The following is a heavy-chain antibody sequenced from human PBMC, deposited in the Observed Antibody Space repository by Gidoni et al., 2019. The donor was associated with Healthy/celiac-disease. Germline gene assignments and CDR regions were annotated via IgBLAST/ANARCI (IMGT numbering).Heavy chain of an antibody. CDR3: ARAEDTAMVLDY. CDR1: GFTLSSYS. V-gene: IGHV3-21*01. Sequence: EVQLVESGGGLVKPGGSLRLSCAASGFTLSSYSMNWVRQAPGKGLEWVSSISSSSSYIYYADSVKGRFTISRDNAKNSLYLQMNSLRAEDTAVYYCARAEDTAMVLDYWGQGTLVTVSS. D-gene: IGHD5-18*01. CDR2: ISSSSSYI. J-gene: IGHJ4*02.